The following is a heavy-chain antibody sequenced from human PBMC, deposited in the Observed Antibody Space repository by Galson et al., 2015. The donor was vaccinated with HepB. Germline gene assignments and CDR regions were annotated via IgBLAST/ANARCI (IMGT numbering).Heavy chain of an antibody. D-gene: IGHD3-22*01. J-gene: IGHJ3*02. CDR1: GYTFTSYY. V-gene: IGHV1-46*01. CDR2: INPSGGST. Sequence: SVKVSCKASGYTFTSYYMHWVRQAPGQGLEWMGIINPSGGSTSYAQKFQGRVTMTRDTSTSTVYMELSSLRSEDTAVYYCARDGGYYYDTPRGGGDIWGQGTMVTVSS. CDR3: ARDGGYYYDTPRGGGDI.